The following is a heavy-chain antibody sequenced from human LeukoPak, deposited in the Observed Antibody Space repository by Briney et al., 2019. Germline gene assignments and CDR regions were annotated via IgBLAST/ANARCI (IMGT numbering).Heavy chain of an antibody. CDR3: ARVSYYYDSSGYSHFDY. CDR1: GYIFTGYT. V-gene: IGHV1-18*04. Sequence: ASVKVSCKASGYIFTGYTIHWVRQAPGQGLEWMGWISAYNGNTNYAQKLQGRVTMTADTSTSTAYMELRSLRSDDTAVYYCARVSYYYDSSGYSHFDYWGQGTLVTVSS. D-gene: IGHD3-22*01. CDR2: ISAYNGNT. J-gene: IGHJ4*02.